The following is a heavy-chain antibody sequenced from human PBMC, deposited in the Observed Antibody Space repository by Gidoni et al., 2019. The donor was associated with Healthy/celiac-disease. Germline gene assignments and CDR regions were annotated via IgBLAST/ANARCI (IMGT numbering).Heavy chain of an antibody. D-gene: IGHD3-22*01. Sequence: QAQLPQWGAGLSTPSETLSLTCAVYGGSFSGYYSRWIRQPPGKGLEWIGEINHSGSTNYNPSLKSRVTISVDTSKNQFSLKLSSVTAADTAVYYCARYGGRYYDSSGYRFYYFDYWGQGTLGTVSS. V-gene: IGHV4-34*01. CDR1: GGSFSGYY. J-gene: IGHJ4*02. CDR3: ARYGGRYYDSSGYRFYYFDY. CDR2: INHSGST.